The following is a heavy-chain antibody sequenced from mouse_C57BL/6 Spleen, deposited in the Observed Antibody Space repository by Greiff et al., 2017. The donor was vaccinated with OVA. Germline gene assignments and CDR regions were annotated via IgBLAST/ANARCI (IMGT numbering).Heavy chain of an antibody. J-gene: IGHJ2*01. CDR2: IYPGDGDT. D-gene: IGHD4-1*02. Sequence: VKLQESGPELVKPGASVKISCKASGYAFSSSWMNWVKQRPGKGLEWIGRIYPGDGDTNYNGKFKGKATLTADKSSSTAYMQLSSLTSEDSAVYFCATTGFDYWGQGTTLTVSS. V-gene: IGHV1-82*01. CDR1: GYAFSSSW. CDR3: ATTGFDY.